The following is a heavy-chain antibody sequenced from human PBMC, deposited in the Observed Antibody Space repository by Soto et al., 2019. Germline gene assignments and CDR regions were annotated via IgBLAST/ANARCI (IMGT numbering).Heavy chain of an antibody. CDR2: IWYDGSNK. J-gene: IGHJ4*02. V-gene: IGHV3-33*01. D-gene: IGHD6-19*01. Sequence: QVQLVESGGGVVQPGRSLRLSCAASGFTFSSYGMHWVRQAPGKGLEWVTVIWYDGSNKYYADSVEGRFTISRDISKNTLYLQMSSLRAEDTAVYYCARVSTAVAGHLDYWGQGTLVTVSS. CDR1: GFTFSSYG. CDR3: ARVSTAVAGHLDY.